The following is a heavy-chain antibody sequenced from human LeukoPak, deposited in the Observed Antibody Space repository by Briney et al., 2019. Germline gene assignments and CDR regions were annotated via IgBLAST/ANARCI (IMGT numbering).Heavy chain of an antibody. CDR1: GYTFTGYH. Sequence: GASVKVSCKASGYTFTGYHMHWVRQAPGQGLEWMGWINPDSGGSNYAQKFQGRVTMTRDTSISTAHMELSRLRSDDTAVYYCARADFWSTPPPFDYWGQGTLATVSS. V-gene: IGHV1-2*02. J-gene: IGHJ4*02. CDR2: INPDSGGS. D-gene: IGHD3-3*01. CDR3: ARADFWSTPPPFDY.